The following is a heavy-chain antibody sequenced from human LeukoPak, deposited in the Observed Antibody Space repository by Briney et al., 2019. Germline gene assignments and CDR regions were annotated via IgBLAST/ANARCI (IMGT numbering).Heavy chain of an antibody. CDR1: GYTFTGYY. V-gene: IGHV1-2*02. Sequence: ASVKVSCEASGYTFTGYYMHWVRQAPGQGLEWMGWINPNSGGTNYAQKFQGRVTMTRDTSISTAYMELSRLRSDDTAVYYCARVSRWLQLKAFDIWGQGTMVTVSS. J-gene: IGHJ3*02. CDR3: ARVSRWLQLKAFDI. D-gene: IGHD5-24*01. CDR2: INPNSGGT.